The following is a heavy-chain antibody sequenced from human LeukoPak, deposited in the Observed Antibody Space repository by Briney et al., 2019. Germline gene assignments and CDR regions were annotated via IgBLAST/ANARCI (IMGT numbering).Heavy chain of an antibody. CDR3: ARGRGWAAASDY. V-gene: IGHV4-34*01. J-gene: IGHJ4*02. Sequence: SETLSLTCAVYGGSFSGYYWSWIRQPPGKGLEWIGEINHSGSTNYNPSLKSRVTMSVDTSKNQFSLKLSSVTAADTAVYYCARGRGWAAASDYWGQGTLVTVSS. CDR1: GGSFSGYY. CDR2: INHSGST. D-gene: IGHD6-13*01.